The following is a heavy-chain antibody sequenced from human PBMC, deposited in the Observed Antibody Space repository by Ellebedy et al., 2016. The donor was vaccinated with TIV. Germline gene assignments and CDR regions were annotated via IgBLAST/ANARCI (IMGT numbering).Heavy chain of an antibody. D-gene: IGHD5-18*01. CDR2: INHSGST. CDR1: GGSFSGYY. CDR3: ATLWLGY. V-gene: IGHV4-34*01. J-gene: IGHJ4*02. Sequence: SETLSLTCAVYGGSFSGYYWSWIRQPPGKGLEWIGEINHSGSTNYNPSLKSRVTISVDTSKNQFSLKLSSVTAADTAVYYCATLWLGYWGQGTLVTVSS.